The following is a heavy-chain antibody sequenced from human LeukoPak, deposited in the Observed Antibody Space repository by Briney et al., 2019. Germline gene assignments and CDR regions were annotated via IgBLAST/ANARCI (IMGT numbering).Heavy chain of an antibody. J-gene: IGHJ5*02. V-gene: IGHV3-66*01. CDR2: IYSGGST. Sequence: AGGSLRLSCAASGFSVSNNYMSWVRQAPGKGLEWVSVIYSGGSTFYADSVKGRFTISRDNAKNTLYLQMNSLRVEDTAVYYCARSDWFDPWGQGTLVTVSS. CDR1: GFSVSNNY. CDR3: ARSDWFDP.